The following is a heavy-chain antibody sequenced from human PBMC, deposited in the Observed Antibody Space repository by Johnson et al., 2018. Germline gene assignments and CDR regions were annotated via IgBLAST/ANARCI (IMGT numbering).Heavy chain of an antibody. D-gene: IGHD6-13*01. Sequence: VQLVQSGGGVAQPGRSLRLSCAASGFTFSSYAMHWVRQAPGKGLEWVSTISWNSGSIGYADSVTGRFTVYRDNAKNSLYLQMNSLRDEDAAWYYFASGAAAGTNYDYGMDVWGQGTTVTVSS. CDR1: GFTFSSYA. V-gene: IGHV3-9*01. CDR2: ISWNSGSI. CDR3: ASGAAAGTNYDYGMDV. J-gene: IGHJ6*02.